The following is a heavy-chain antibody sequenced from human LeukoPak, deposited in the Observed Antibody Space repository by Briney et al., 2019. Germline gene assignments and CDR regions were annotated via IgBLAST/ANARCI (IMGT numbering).Heavy chain of an antibody. CDR2: ISGSGGGT. CDR1: GFTLSSYA. V-gene: IGHV3-23*01. CDR3: AISRDHTDWYFDL. Sequence: PGGSLGLSCAASGFTLSSYAMSWVRQAPGKGLEWVSTISGSGGGTYYADSVKGRFTISRDNSKNTLYLQMSSLRTEDTAVYYCAISRDHTDWYFDLWGRGTLVTVSS. J-gene: IGHJ2*01. D-gene: IGHD4-17*01.